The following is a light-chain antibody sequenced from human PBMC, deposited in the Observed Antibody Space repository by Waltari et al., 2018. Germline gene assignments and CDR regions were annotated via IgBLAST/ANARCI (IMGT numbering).Light chain of an antibody. CDR1: SGSIVSNY. V-gene: IGLV6-57*03. Sequence: NFMLTQPHSVSESPGKTVTISCTRSSGSIVSNYVQWFQQRPGSAPTTVICEDYQRPSGVPDRFSGSIDSSSNSASLTISGLKTEDEADYYCQSYDGINWMFGGGTKLTVL. J-gene: IGLJ3*02. CDR3: QSYDGINWM. CDR2: EDY.